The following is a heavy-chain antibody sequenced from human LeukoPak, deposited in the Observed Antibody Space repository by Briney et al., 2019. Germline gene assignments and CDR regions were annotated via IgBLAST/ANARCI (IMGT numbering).Heavy chain of an antibody. V-gene: IGHV3-11*03. CDR1: GFTFSDYY. Sequence: GSPVHSCAASGFTFSDYYMSWILQAPGKGLEWVSYISSSSSYTNYADSVKGRFTISRDNAKNSLYLQMNSLRAEDTAVYYCARSNRGASIAAAFDYWGQGTLVTVSS. D-gene: IGHD6-13*01. CDR2: ISSSSSYT. CDR3: ARSNRGASIAAAFDY. J-gene: IGHJ4*02.